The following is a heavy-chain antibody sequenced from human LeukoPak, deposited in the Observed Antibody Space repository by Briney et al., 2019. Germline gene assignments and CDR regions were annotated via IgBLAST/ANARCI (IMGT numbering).Heavy chain of an antibody. J-gene: IGHJ6*02. Sequence: PGRSLRLSCAASGFTFDDYAMHWVRQAPGKGLEWVSGISWNSGSIGYADSVKGRFTISRDNAKNSLYLQMNSLRAEDTALYYCAKDISARDYYYYYYGMDVWGQGTTVTVSS. CDR2: ISWNSGSI. D-gene: IGHD3-10*01. CDR1: GFTFDDYA. CDR3: AKDISARDYYYYYYGMDV. V-gene: IGHV3-9*01.